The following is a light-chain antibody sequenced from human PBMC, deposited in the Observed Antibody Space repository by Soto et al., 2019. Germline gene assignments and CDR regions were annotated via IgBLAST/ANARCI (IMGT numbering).Light chain of an antibody. CDR3: QQYYSTIFT. V-gene: IGKV3-11*01. CDR1: ESVTDY. Sequence: EIVLTQSPATLSLSPGERGTLSCRASESVTDYLAWYQQKPGQAPRLLVYDVSNRAAGIPTRFSGGGSGTDFTLTISSLQAEDVAVYYCQQYYSTIFTFGPGTKVDIK. J-gene: IGKJ3*01. CDR2: DVS.